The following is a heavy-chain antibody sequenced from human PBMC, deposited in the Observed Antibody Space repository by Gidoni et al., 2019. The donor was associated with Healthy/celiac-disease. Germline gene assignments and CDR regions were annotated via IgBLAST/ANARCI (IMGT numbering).Heavy chain of an antibody. Sequence: QVQLQESGPGLVKPSETLSLTCTVSGGSISSYYWSWIRQPPGKGLEWIGYIYYSGSTNYNPSLKSRVTISVDTSKNQFSLKLSSVTAADTAVYYCARDSSGYDYYYYYGMDVWGQGTTVTVSS. V-gene: IGHV4-59*01. D-gene: IGHD5-12*01. J-gene: IGHJ6*02. CDR1: GGSISSYY. CDR3: ARDSSGYDYYYYYGMDV. CDR2: IYYSGST.